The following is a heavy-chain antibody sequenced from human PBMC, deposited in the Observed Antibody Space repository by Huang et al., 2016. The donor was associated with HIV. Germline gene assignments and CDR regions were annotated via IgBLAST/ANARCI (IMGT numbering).Heavy chain of an antibody. CDR2: LMPVLDSP. Sequence: QVQLLQSGAEVKKPGSSVNVSCKASGGRFRSYSIAWVRQAPGQGLEWMASLMPVLDSPNYAQKLQRRVRVTAYESTSTVYMELRDLRPDDTSVYFCARGTLEYSVSSSLDYWGQGTHVTVSS. V-gene: IGHV1-69*13. CDR1: GGRFRSYS. CDR3: ARGTLEYSVSSSLDY. D-gene: IGHD4-4*01. J-gene: IGHJ4*02.